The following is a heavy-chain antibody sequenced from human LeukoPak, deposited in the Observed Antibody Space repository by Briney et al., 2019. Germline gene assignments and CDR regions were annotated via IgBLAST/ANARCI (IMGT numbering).Heavy chain of an antibody. CDR3: ARDEDIVVVQAAQEFDY. CDR2: ISAYNGNT. D-gene: IGHD2-2*01. Sequence: ASAKVSCKASGYTFTSYGISWVRQAPGQGLEWMGWISAYNGNTNYAQKLQGRVTMTTDTSTSTAYMELRSLRSDDTAVYYCARDEDIVVVQAAQEFDYWGQGTLVTVSS. CDR1: GYTFTSYG. V-gene: IGHV1-18*01. J-gene: IGHJ4*02.